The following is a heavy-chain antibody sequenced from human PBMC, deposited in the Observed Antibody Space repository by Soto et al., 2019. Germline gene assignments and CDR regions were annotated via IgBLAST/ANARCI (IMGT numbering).Heavy chain of an antibody. V-gene: IGHV3-72*01. D-gene: IGHD2-21*01. CDR2: SRNKAKSYST. J-gene: IGHJ5*02. CDR3: SILEGA. Sequence: PGGSLTLSCAVSGLTFGDHYMEWVRQAPGKGLEWVARSRNKAKSYSTDFVASVKGRFTISRDESKNSLNLQMNSLMTEDTAVYYCSILEGAWGQGTLVTVSS. CDR1: GLTFGDHY.